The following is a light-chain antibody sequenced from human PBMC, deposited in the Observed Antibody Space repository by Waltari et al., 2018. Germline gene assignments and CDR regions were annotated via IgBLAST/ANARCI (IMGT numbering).Light chain of an antibody. Sequence: DIQMTQSPSTLSPSVGDTVTITCRACQSNSDYLAWYQQKPGKAPKLLIYDASTLKNGVPSRFSGSVSGTEFTLTISSLQPDDFATYYCQHYSGFSSRTFGQGTKVDIK. CDR2: DAS. J-gene: IGKJ1*01. CDR3: QHYSGFSSRT. CDR1: QSNSDY. V-gene: IGKV1-5*01.